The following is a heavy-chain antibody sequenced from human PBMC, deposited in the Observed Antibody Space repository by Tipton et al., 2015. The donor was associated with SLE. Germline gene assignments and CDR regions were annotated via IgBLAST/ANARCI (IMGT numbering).Heavy chain of an antibody. V-gene: IGHV4-59*01. CDR3: ARDPGAFGGAFDI. D-gene: IGHD1-14*01. CDR1: GGSISSYY. Sequence: TLSLTCTVSGGSISSYYWSWIRQPPGKGLEWIGYIYYSGSTNYNPSLKSRVTISVDTSKNQFSLKLSSVTAADTAVYYRARDPGAFGGAFDIWGQGTMVTVSS. J-gene: IGHJ3*02. CDR2: IYYSGST.